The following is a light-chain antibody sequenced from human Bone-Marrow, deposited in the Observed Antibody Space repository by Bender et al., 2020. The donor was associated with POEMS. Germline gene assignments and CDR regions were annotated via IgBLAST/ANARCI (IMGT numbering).Light chain of an antibody. V-gene: IGLV3-21*02. J-gene: IGLJ3*02. CDR1: ALPKQY. CDR3: HVWDSSRDHWL. CDR2: DDT. Sequence: SYELTQPPSVSVSPGQTARITCSGDALPKQYAYWYQQKPGQAPVLVVYDDTDRPSGIPDRFSGSNSGNTATLTISRVEAGDEADYYCHVWDSSRDHWLFGGGTSLTVL.